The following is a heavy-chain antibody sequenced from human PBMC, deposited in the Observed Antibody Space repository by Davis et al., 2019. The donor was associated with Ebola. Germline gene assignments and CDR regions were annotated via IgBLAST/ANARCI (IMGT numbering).Heavy chain of an antibody. CDR1: GFTFSSYA. CDR3: ARAYIAARSFDY. CDR2: ISYDGSNK. J-gene: IGHJ4*02. Sequence: PGGSLRLSCAASGFTFSSYAMHWVRQAPGKGLEWVAVISYDGSNKYYADSVKGRFTISRDNSKNTLYLQMNSLRAEDTAVYYCARAYIAARSFDYWGQGTLVTVSS. V-gene: IGHV3-30-3*01. D-gene: IGHD6-6*01.